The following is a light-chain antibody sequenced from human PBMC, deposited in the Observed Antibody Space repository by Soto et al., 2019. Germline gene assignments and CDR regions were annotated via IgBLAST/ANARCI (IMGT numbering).Light chain of an antibody. Sequence: DIQMTQSPSSLSTSVGDRVTISCRASQGISNFLAWYQQKPGKVPKLLIHAASTLQSGVPSRFSGSGSGTDFTLTISSLQPEDVATYYCQNYHSAPWTFVQGTKVEV. J-gene: IGKJ1*01. CDR1: QGISNF. V-gene: IGKV1-27*01. CDR2: AAS. CDR3: QNYHSAPWT.